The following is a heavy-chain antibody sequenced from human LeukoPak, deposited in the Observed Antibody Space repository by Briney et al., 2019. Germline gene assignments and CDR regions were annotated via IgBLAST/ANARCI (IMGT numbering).Heavy chain of an antibody. Sequence: PGGSLRLSCAASGFTFSSNWMSWVRQAPGKGREWVANIKHDGREKYSLDSVKGRFTISRDNAKNSLYLEMNSVRVEDTAVYYCARHQNTWFDPWGQGTLVTVTS. CDR3: ARHQNTWFDP. V-gene: IGHV3-7*01. CDR2: IKHDGREK. J-gene: IGHJ5*02. CDR1: GFTFSSNW.